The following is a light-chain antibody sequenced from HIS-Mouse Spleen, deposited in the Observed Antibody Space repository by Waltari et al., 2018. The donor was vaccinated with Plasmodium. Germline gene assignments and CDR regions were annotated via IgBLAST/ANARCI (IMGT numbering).Light chain of an antibody. CDR3: QQYNNWSFT. Sequence: EIVMTQSPATLSVSPAERATLSCRGSQSVSSNLAWYQQKPGQATRLLIYGASSRATGIPARFSGSGSGTEFTLTISSLQSEDFAVYYCQQYNNWSFTFGPGTKVDIK. V-gene: IGKV3-15*01. CDR2: GAS. J-gene: IGKJ3*01. CDR1: QSVSSN.